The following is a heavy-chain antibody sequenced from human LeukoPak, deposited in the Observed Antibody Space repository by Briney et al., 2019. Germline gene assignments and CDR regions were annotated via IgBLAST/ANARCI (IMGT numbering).Heavy chain of an antibody. D-gene: IGHD1-14*01. CDR2: INPGGSSI. Sequence: GGSLRLSCAASGFTFSSYWMHWVRQVPGKGLVWVARINPGGSSITYADSVKSRFTISRDNAKNTLYLQLDSLRAEDTAVYYCARSNQADDDWGQGTLVTVSS. V-gene: IGHV3-74*01. CDR3: ARSNQADDD. CDR1: GFTFSSYW. J-gene: IGHJ4*02.